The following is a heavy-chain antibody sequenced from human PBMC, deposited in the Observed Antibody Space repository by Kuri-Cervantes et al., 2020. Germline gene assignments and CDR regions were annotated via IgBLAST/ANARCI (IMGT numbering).Heavy chain of an antibody. J-gene: IGHJ6*03. Sequence: GESLKISCAASGFTFNKYDMTWVRQAPGKGLEWVSTISGSGDNTYYVDSVKGRFTISRDNSKNTLYLQMNSLRAEDTAVYYCARAPVTMVRGEDYYHYLDVWGKGITVTVSS. CDR2: ISGSGDNT. D-gene: IGHD3-10*01. CDR1: GFTFNKYD. CDR3: ARAPVTMVRGEDYYHYLDV. V-gene: IGHV3-23*01.